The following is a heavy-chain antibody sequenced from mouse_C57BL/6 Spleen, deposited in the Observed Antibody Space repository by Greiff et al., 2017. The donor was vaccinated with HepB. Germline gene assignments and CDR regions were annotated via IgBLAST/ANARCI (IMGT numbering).Heavy chain of an antibody. CDR2: IYPGDGDT. CDR1: GYAFSSYW. CDR3: ASAYYSNYVLAY. V-gene: IGHV1-80*01. J-gene: IGHJ3*01. Sequence: QVQLKESGAELVKPGASVKISCKASGYAFSSYWMNWVKQRPGKGLEWIGQIYPGDGDTNYNGKFKGKATLTADKSSSTAYMQLSSLTSEDSAVYFCASAYYSNYVLAYWGQGTLVTVSA. D-gene: IGHD2-5*01.